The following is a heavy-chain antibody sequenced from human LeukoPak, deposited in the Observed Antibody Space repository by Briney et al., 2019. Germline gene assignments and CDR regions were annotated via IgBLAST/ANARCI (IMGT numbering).Heavy chain of an antibody. CDR2: IYYSGST. CDR3: AREKPRRAFDI. CDR1: GGSTSSGDYY. D-gene: IGHD6-6*01. J-gene: IGHJ3*02. V-gene: IGHV4-30-4*01. Sequence: SETLSLTCTVSGGSTSSGDYYWSWIRQPPGKGLEWIGYIYYSGSTYYNPSLKSRVTISVDTSKNQFSLKLSSVTAADTAVYYCAREKPRRAFDIWGQGTMVTVSS.